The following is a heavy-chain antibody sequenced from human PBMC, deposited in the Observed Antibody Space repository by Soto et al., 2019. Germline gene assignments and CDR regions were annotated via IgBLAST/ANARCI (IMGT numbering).Heavy chain of an antibody. CDR2: ISSSSSYI. J-gene: IGHJ6*02. D-gene: IGHD6-19*01. V-gene: IGHV3-21*01. CDR3: ARDGIIAVAALGGYYGMDV. Sequence: GGSLRLSCAASGFTFSSYSMNWVRQAPGKGLEWVSSISSSSSYIYYADSVKGRFTISRDNAKNSLYLQMNSLRAEDTAVYYCARDGIIAVAALGGYYGMDVWGQGTTVTVSS. CDR1: GFTFSSYS.